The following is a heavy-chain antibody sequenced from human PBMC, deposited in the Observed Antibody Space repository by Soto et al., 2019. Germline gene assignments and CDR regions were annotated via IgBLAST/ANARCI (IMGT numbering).Heavy chain of an antibody. CDR3: VRSSGGNFGINIEGSNWFDP. CDR1: GDTFTSYY. J-gene: IGHJ5*02. CDR2: INPHGGST. D-gene: IGHD3-3*01. Sequence: ASVKVSCKAPGDTFTSYYLNWVRQAPGQGLEWMGLINPHGGSTKYAQKFQGSITMTRDTSRSTVYMELSSLRSDDTAIYYCVRSSGGNFGINIEGSNWFDPWGQGTLVTVSS. V-gene: IGHV1-46*01.